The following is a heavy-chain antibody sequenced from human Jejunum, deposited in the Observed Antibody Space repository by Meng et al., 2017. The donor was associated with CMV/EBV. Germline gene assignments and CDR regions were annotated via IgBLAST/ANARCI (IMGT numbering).Heavy chain of an antibody. CDR2: LWYNGSRK. D-gene: IGHD3-22*01. Sequence: SGCPINSNGNAWVRQFAGKGLEGVAILWYNGSRKYYANSVQGRFGISRDDSKNTVYLQMNSLRAEDTAVYYCARDNDGSSHYSQFDYWGQGTLVPSPQ. CDR3: ARDNDGSSHYSQFDY. J-gene: IGHJ4*02. CDR1: GCPINSNG. V-gene: IGHV3-33*01.